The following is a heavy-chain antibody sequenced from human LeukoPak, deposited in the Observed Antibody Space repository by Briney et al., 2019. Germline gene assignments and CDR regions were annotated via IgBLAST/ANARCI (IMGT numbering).Heavy chain of an antibody. J-gene: IGHJ3*02. CDR3: ARIAAAAGPQAEWADAFDI. Sequence: GGSLRLSCAASGFTFSSYGMHWVRQAPGKGLEWVAVIWYDGSNKYYADSVKGRFTISRDNSKNTLYLQMNSLRAEDTAVYYCARIAAAAGPQAEWADAFDIWGQGTMVTVSS. V-gene: IGHV3-33*01. CDR2: IWYDGSNK. CDR1: GFTFSSYG. D-gene: IGHD6-13*01.